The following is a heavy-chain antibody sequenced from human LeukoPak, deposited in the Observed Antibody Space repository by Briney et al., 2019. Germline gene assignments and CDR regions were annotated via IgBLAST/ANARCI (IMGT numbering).Heavy chain of an antibody. D-gene: IGHD3-3*01. CDR1: GGSISSYY. CDR3: ARGPQGYDFWSGYSTFYYYYGMDV. CDR2: IYTSGST. Sequence: SETLSLTCTVAGGSISSYYWSWSRQPAGKGLEWIGRIYTSGSTNYNPSLKRRVTMSVDTSKNQFSLKLSSVTAADTAVYYCARGPQGYDFWSGYSTFYYYYGMDVWGQGTTVTVSS. V-gene: IGHV4-4*07. J-gene: IGHJ6*02.